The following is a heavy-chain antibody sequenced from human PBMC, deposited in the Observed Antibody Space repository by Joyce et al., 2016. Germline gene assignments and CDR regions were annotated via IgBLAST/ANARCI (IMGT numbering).Heavy chain of an antibody. D-gene: IGHD3-22*01. J-gene: IGHJ4*02. Sequence: EVQLVESGGGLVQSGRSLRLSCAASGFTFDDYAMHWVRQAPGKGLELVSGISLNSGTIGYADSVKGRFTISRDNAKNSLYLQMNSLRAEDTALYYCAKDTLAYYDSSGYYDYWGQGTLVTVSS. CDR2: ISLNSGTI. CDR3: AKDTLAYYDSSGYYDY. CDR1: GFTFDDYA. V-gene: IGHV3-9*01.